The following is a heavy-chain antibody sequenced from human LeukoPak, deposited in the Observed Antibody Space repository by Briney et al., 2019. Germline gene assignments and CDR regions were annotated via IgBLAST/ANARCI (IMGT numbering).Heavy chain of an antibody. CDR1: GDSISSSNW. Sequence: SGTLSLTCAVSGDSISSSNWWTWVRQPPGRGLEWIGEIYHSGSTNYNPSLKSRVTISVDTSKNQFSLKLSSVTAADTAVYYCARGSYVGPTSGYFDYWGQGTLVTVSS. D-gene: IGHD1-26*01. V-gene: IGHV4-4*02. J-gene: IGHJ4*02. CDR3: ARGSYVGPTSGYFDY. CDR2: IYHSGST.